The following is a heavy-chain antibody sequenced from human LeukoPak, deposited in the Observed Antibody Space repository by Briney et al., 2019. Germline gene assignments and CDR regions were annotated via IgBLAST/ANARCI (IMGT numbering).Heavy chain of an antibody. CDR3: ARVGSGYYDSSGSSVGY. Sequence: GGSLRLSCAASGFTFSSYSMNWVRQAPGKGLEWVSSISSSSSYIYYADSVKGRFTISRDDAKNSLYLQMNSLRAEDTAVYYCARVGSGYYDSSGSSVGYWGQGTLVTVSS. CDR1: GFTFSSYS. J-gene: IGHJ4*02. CDR2: ISSSSSYI. D-gene: IGHD3-22*01. V-gene: IGHV3-21*01.